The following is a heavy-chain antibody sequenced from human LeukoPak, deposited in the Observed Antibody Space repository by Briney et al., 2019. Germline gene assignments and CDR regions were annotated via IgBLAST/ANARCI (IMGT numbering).Heavy chain of an antibody. CDR2: ISGSGGST. Sequence: RPGGSLRLSCAASGFTFSSYAMSWVRQAPGKGLEWVSVISGSGGSTYYADSVKGRFTISRDNSKNTLYLQMNSLRAEDTAVYYCAKASRDFGVVTQLNWFDPWGQGTLVTVSS. CDR3: AKASRDFGVVTQLNWFDP. V-gene: IGHV3-23*01. D-gene: IGHD3-3*01. J-gene: IGHJ5*02. CDR1: GFTFSSYA.